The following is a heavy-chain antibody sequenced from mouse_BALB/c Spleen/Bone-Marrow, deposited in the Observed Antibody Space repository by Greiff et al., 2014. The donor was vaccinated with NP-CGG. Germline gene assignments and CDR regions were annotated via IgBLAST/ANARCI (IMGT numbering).Heavy chain of an antibody. CDR1: GFNIKDTF. Sequence: EVQLQQSGAELVKPGASVKLSCTASGFNIKDTFMHWVKQRPEQGLEWIGRIDPANGDTKYXPXXXXXATITADTSPNTAYLQLSSLTSEGTAVYYCTKPSFYYGSSYWYFDVWGAGTTVTVSS. D-gene: IGHD1-1*01. J-gene: IGHJ1*01. CDR2: IDPANGDT. V-gene: IGHV14-3*02. CDR3: TKPSFYYGSSYWYFDV.